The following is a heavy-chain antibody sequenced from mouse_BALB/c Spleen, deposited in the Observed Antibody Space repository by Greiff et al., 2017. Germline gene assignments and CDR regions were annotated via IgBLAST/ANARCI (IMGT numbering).Heavy chain of an antibody. Sequence: VQLQQSGAELVKPGASVKLSCTASGFNIKDTYMHWVKQRPEQGLEWIGRIDPANGNTKYDPKFQGKATITADTSSNTAYLQLSSLTSEDTAVYYCARGYGNFAMDYWGQGTSVTVSS. CDR1: GFNIKDTY. CDR3: ARGYGNFAMDY. CDR2: IDPANGNT. D-gene: IGHD2-10*02. J-gene: IGHJ4*01. V-gene: IGHV14-3*02.